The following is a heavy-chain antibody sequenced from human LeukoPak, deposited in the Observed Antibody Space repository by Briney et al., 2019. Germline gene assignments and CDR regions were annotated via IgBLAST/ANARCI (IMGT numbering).Heavy chain of an antibody. J-gene: IGHJ6*02. D-gene: IGHD6-13*01. CDR1: GFTFSSYA. V-gene: IGHV3-30-3*01. Sequence: GGSLRLSCAASGFTFSSYAMHWVRQAPGKGLEWVAVISYDGSNKYYADSVKGRFTISRDNSKNTVYLQMSSLRVDDTAVYYCAKAASSSWPSYYYGMDVWGQGTTVTVSS. CDR2: ISYDGSNK. CDR3: AKAASSSWPSYYYGMDV.